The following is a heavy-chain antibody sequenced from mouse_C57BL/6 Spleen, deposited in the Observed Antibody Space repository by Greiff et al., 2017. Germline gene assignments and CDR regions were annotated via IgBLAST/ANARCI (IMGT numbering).Heavy chain of an antibody. J-gene: IGHJ3*01. D-gene: IGHD2-5*01. CDR1: GYTFTSYW. Sequence: QVQLQQPGTELVKPGASVKLSCKASGYTFTSYWMHWVKQRPGQGLEWIGEIDPSDSYTNYNQKFKGKSTLTVDKSSSTAYMQLSSLTSEDSAVYYCASYSNYGFAYWGQGTLVTVSA. CDR2: IDPSDSYT. V-gene: IGHV1-69*01. CDR3: ASYSNYGFAY.